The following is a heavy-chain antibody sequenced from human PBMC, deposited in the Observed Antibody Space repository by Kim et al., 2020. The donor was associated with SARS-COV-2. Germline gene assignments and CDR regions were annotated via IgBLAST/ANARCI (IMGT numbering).Heavy chain of an antibody. CDR1: GGSFSGYY. D-gene: IGHD2-21*02. Sequence: SETLSLTCAVYGGSFSGYYWSWIRQPPGKGLEWIGEINHSGSTNYNPSLKSRVTISVDTSKNQFSLKLSSVTAADTAVYYCARGGGAYCGGDCYSDAFDIWGQGTMVTVSS. V-gene: IGHV4-34*01. J-gene: IGHJ3*02. CDR3: ARGGGAYCGGDCYSDAFDI. CDR2: INHSGST.